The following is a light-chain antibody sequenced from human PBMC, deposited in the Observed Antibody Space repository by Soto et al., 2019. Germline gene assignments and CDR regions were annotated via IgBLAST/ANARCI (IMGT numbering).Light chain of an antibody. CDR1: SSNIGAGYD. V-gene: IGLV1-40*01. J-gene: IGLJ3*02. Sequence: QSVLTQPPSVSGAPGQRVTISCTGSSSNIGAGYDVHWYHHLPGTAPKLLIYGNSDRPSGVPDRFSGSKSGTSASLAITGLQAEDEADYYCQSYDSSLSGYWVFGGGTKLTVL. CDR2: GNS. CDR3: QSYDSSLSGYWV.